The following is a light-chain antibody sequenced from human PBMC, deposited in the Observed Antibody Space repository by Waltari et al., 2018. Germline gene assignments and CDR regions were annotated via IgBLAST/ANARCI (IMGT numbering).Light chain of an antibody. Sequence: QTVVTQEPSLSVSPGGTVTLTCALSSGSLSTTSYPTWYQQTPGPPPRTLVYKANARSSGVPDRFSGSILGNTAALTITGAQADDESDYYCALYMGSGIWVFGGGTRLTVL. J-gene: IGLJ3*02. CDR2: KAN. CDR3: ALYMGSGIWV. CDR1: SGSLSTTSY. V-gene: IGLV8-61*01.